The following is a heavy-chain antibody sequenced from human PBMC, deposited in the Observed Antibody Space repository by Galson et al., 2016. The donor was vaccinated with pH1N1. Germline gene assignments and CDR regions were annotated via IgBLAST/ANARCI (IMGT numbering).Heavy chain of an antibody. J-gene: IGHJ4*02. CDR2: IDWDDDK. CDR1: GFSLSTSGMC. Sequence: PALVKPTQTLTLPCTFSGFSLSTSGMCVSWIRQPPGKALEWLALIDWDDDKYYSTSLRTRLTISKDTSKNQVVLTMTNMDPVDTATYYCARLDYGDYSGYFEYWGQGTLVTVSS. D-gene: IGHD4-17*01. V-gene: IGHV2-70*01. CDR3: ARLDYGDYSGYFEY.